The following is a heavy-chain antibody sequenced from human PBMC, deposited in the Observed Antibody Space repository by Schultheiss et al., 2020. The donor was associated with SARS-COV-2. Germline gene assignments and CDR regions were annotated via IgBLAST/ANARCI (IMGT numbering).Heavy chain of an antibody. CDR2: VKSDESGT. Sequence: VGSLRLSCAASGFTFSSYWMHWVRQAPGKGLEWVSRVKSDESGTSYADSVKGRFTISRDNAKNTLYLQMNSLRAEDTAVYYCARGGPGTEAADYYGMDVWGQGTTVTVSS. V-gene: IGHV3-74*01. J-gene: IGHJ6*02. CDR1: GFTFSSYW. CDR3: ARGGPGTEAADYYGMDV. D-gene: IGHD1-14*01.